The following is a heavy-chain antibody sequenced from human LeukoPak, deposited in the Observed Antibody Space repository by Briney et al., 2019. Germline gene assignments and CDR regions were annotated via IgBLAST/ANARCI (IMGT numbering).Heavy chain of an antibody. D-gene: IGHD7-27*01. J-gene: IGHJ4*02. Sequence: ASVKVSCKASGGTFSSYAISWVRQAPGQGLEWMGRIIPILGIANYAQKFQGRVTITADKSTSTAYMELSSLRSEDTAVYYCARTPHKLGIGASFDYWGQGTLVTVSS. CDR1: GGTFSSYA. CDR3: ARTPHKLGIGASFDY. CDR2: IIPILGIA. V-gene: IGHV1-69*04.